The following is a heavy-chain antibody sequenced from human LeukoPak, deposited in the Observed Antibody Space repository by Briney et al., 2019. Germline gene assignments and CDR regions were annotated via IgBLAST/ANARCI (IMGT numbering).Heavy chain of an antibody. V-gene: IGHV1-2*02. D-gene: IGHD3-22*01. CDR1: GYTFTGYY. CDR3: ARGSGYYYDYFDY. CDR2: INPNSGGT. J-gene: IGHJ4*02. Sequence: ASVKVSCKASGYTFTGYYMNWVRQAPGQGLEWMGWINPNSGGTNYAQKFQGRVTMTRDTSISTAYMELSRLRSDDTAVYYCARGSGYYYDYFDYWGQGTLVTVSS.